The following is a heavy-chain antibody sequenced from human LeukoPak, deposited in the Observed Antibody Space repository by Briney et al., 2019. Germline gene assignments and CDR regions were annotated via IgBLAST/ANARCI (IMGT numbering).Heavy chain of an antibody. J-gene: IGHJ4*02. Sequence: GGSLRLSCAASGFTFSNAYMNWVRQAPGKGLEWVGRIKSKTDGGTTDYAAPVKGRFTISRDDSKNTLYLQMNSLKTEDTAVYYCTTDVLLAESSLSNYWGQGTLVTVSS. D-gene: IGHD6-6*01. V-gene: IGHV3-15*01. CDR2: IKSKTDGGTT. CDR3: TTDVLLAESSLSNY. CDR1: GFTFSNAY.